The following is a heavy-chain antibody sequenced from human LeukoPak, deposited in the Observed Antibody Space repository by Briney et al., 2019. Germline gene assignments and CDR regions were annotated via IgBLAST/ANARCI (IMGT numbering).Heavy chain of an antibody. CDR1: AFTFDDYA. J-gene: IGHJ4*02. D-gene: IGHD3-22*01. Sequence: GGSLRLSCAASAFTFDDYAMHWVRQAPGKGLECVSLISGDGGSTYYADSVKGRFTISRDNGKNSLYLQMNSLRTEDTALYYCAKTPGRYYYDSSGNFDYWGQGTLVTVSS. CDR3: AKTPGRYYYDSSGNFDY. CDR2: ISGDGGST. V-gene: IGHV3-43*02.